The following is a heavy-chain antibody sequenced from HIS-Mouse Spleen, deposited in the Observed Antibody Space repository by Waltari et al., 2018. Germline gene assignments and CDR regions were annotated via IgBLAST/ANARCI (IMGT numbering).Heavy chain of an antibody. J-gene: IGHJ2*01. CDR2: IYSSGIT. Sequence: QLQLQESGPGLVKPSETLSLTCTVSGGSISSSSYYWGWIRQPPGKGLEWIGSIYSSGITYYNPSLRSRVTISVDTSKNQFSLKLSSVTAAYTAVYYCAREIPYSSSWYDWYFDLWGRGTLVTVSS. D-gene: IGHD6-13*01. V-gene: IGHV4-39*07. CDR3: AREIPYSSSWYDWYFDL. CDR1: GGSISSSSYY.